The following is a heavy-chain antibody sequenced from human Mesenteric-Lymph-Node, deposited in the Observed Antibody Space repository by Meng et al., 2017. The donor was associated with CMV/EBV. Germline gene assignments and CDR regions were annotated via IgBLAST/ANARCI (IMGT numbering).Heavy chain of an antibody. Sequence: SETLSLTCTVSGGSVSSGSYYWSWIRQPPGKGLEWIGYIYYSGSTNYNPSLKSRVTISVDTSKNQFSLKLSSVTAADTAVYYCARDATREKDLWTGYNSLNDFFDIWGHGTTVTVSS. D-gene: IGHD3/OR15-3a*01. V-gene: IGHV4-61*01. CDR1: GGSVSSGSYY. CDR2: IYYSGST. CDR3: ARDATREKDLWTGYNSLNDFFDI. J-gene: IGHJ3*02.